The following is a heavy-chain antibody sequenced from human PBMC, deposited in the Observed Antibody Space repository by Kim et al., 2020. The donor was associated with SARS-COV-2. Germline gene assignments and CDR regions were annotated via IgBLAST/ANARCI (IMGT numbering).Heavy chain of an antibody. D-gene: IGHD2-2*01. V-gene: IGHV3-23*01. CDR1: GFTFSSYA. J-gene: IGHJ4*02. CDR2: ISGSGGST. Sequence: GGSLRLSCAASGFTFSSYAMSWVRQAPGKGLEWVSAISGSGGSTYYADSVKGRFTISRDNSKNTLYLQMNSLRAEDTAVYYCAKIHGVVVPAAQGEHPVDYWGQGTLVTVSS. CDR3: AKIHGVVVPAAQGEHPVDY.